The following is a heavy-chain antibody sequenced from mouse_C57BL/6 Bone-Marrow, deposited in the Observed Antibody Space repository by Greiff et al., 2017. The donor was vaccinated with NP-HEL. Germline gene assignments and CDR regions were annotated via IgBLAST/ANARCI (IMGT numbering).Heavy chain of an antibody. CDR3: ARQRLPFDY. CDR1: GFTFSSYG. CDR2: ISSGGSYT. Sequence: EVHLVESGGDLVKPGGSLKLSCAASGFTFSSYGMSWVRQTPDKRLEWVATISSGGSYTYYPDSVKGRFTISRDNAKNTLYLQMSSLKSEDTAMYYCARQRLPFDYWGQGTTLTVSS. J-gene: IGHJ2*01. D-gene: IGHD2-2*01. V-gene: IGHV5-6*01.